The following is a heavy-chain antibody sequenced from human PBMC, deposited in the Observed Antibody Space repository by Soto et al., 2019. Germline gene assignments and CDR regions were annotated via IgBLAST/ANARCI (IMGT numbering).Heavy chain of an antibody. CDR2: ISYDGRSE. CDR3: AKDLDVVMVLSATRGLDV. D-gene: IGHD2-15*01. CDR1: GFTFSNFG. V-gene: IGHV3-30*18. J-gene: IGHJ6*02. Sequence: VQLVESGGGMIQPGKSLRLSCVGSGFTFSNFGMHWVRQAPGKGLEWVAGISYDGRSESYVDSVRGRFTLSRDNSKNTRSLQMISLRPEDTGVYYCAKDLDVVMVLSATRGLDVWGQGTTVTVSS.